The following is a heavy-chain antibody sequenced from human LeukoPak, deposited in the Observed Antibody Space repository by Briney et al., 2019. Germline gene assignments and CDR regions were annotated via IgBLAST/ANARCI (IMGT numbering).Heavy chain of an antibody. CDR1: GYTFTGYY. V-gene: IGHV1-2*02. CDR2: INPNSGGT. D-gene: IGHD3-16*02. CDR3: ARGAPRIMITFGGVIADDY. J-gene: IGHJ4*02. Sequence: ASVKVSCKASGYTFTGYYMHWVRQAPGQGLEWMGWINPNSGGTNYAQKFQGRVTMTRDTSISTAYMELSRLRSDDTAVYYCARGAPRIMITFGGVIADDYWGQGTLVTVSS.